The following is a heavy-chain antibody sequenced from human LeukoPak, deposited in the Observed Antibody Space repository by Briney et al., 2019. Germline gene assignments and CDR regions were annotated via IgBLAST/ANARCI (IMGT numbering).Heavy chain of an antibody. V-gene: IGHV3-30*02. Sequence: GGSLRLSCAASGFTFSSYGMHWVRQAPGKGLEWVAFIRYDGSNKYYADSVKGRFTISRDNSKNTLYLQMNSLRAEDTAVYYCAKGLYSSGWYFNYWGQGTLVTVSS. D-gene: IGHD6-19*01. CDR2: IRYDGSNK. CDR1: GFTFSSYG. CDR3: AKGLYSSGWYFNY. J-gene: IGHJ4*02.